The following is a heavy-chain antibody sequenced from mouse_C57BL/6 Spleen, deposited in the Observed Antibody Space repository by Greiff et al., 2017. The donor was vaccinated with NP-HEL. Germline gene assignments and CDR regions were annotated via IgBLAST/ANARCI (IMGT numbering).Heavy chain of an antibody. D-gene: IGHD2-3*01. CDR1: GFTFSDYG. CDR2: ISSGSSTI. Sequence: EVKVVESGGGLVKPGGSLKLSCAASGFTFSDYGMHWVRQAPEKGLEWVAYISSGSSTIYYADTVKGRFTISRDNAKNTLFLQMTSLRSEDTAMYYCARRWLNYYAMDYWGQETSVTVSS. CDR3: ARRWLNYYAMDY. J-gene: IGHJ4*01. V-gene: IGHV5-17*01.